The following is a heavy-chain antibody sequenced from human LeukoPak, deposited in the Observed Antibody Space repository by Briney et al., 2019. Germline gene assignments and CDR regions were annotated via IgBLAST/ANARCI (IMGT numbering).Heavy chain of an antibody. CDR1: GGSISSYY. D-gene: IGHD6-13*01. CDR2: IYTSGST. V-gene: IGHV4-4*07. CDR3: ARGKAAAGTVSWFDP. Sequence: SETLSLTCTVSGGSISSYYWSWIRQPAGKGLEWIGRIYTSGSTNYNPSLKSRVTMSVDTSKNQFSLKLSSVTAADTAVYYCARGKAAAGTVSWFDPWGQGTLVTVSS. J-gene: IGHJ5*02.